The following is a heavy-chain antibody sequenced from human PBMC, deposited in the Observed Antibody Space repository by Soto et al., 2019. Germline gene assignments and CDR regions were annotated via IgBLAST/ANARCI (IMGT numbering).Heavy chain of an antibody. Sequence: QVRLVQSGAEVKKPGASVKVSCKASGYTFTSYGISWVRQAPGQGLEWMGWISAYNGNTNYAQKLQGRVTMTTDTSTSTAYMELRSLRSDDTAVYYCARLYYDYVWGSYRPYYFDYWGQGTLVTVSS. CDR1: GYTFTSYG. D-gene: IGHD3-16*02. CDR2: ISAYNGNT. CDR3: ARLYYDYVWGSYRPYYFDY. V-gene: IGHV1-18*04. J-gene: IGHJ4*02.